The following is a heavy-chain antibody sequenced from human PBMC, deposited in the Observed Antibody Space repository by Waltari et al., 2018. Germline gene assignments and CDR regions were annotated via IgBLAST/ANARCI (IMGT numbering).Heavy chain of an antibody. CDR2: INQSGST. CDR1: GGSFSGYY. V-gene: IGHV4-34*01. CDR3: AHSKGPYYYGMDV. D-gene: IGHD3-22*01. Sequence: QVQLQQWGAGLLKPSETLSLTCAVYGGSFSGYYWSWIRQPPGKGLEWIGEINQSGSTNSNPSLKSRVTISVDTSKNQFSLKLSSVTAADTAVYYCAHSKGPYYYGMDVWGQGTMVTVSS. J-gene: IGHJ6*02.